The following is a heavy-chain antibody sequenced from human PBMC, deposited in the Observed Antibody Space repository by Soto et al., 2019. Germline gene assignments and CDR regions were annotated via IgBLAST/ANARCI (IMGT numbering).Heavy chain of an antibody. CDR1: GGSISSSSYY. J-gene: IGHJ5*02. CDR2: IYYSGST. D-gene: IGHD3-22*01. V-gene: IGHV4-39*01. Sequence: SETLSLTCTVSGGSISSSSYYWGWIRQPPGKGLEWIGSIYYSGSTYYNPSLKSRVTISVDTSKNQFSLKLSSVTAADTAVYYCARWPNMIVEQIGWFDLWGQGTLVTGSS. CDR3: ARWPNMIVEQIGWFDL.